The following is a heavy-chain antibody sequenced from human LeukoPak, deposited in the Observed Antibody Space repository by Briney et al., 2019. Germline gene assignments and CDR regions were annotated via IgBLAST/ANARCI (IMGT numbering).Heavy chain of an antibody. CDR2: IRYDGSNK. J-gene: IGHJ4*02. CDR3: AKGDSGCSGLDY. CDR1: GFTFSSYG. D-gene: IGHD6-19*01. Sequence: VGSLRLSCAASGFTFSSYGMHWVRQAPGKGLEWVAFIRYDGSNKYYADSVKGRFTISRDNSKNTLYLQMNSLRAEDTAVYYCAKGDSGCSGLDYWGQGNLVTVSS. V-gene: IGHV3-30*02.